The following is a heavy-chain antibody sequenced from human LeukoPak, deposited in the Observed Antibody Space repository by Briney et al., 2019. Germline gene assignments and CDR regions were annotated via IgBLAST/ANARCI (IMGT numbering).Heavy chain of an antibody. J-gene: IGHJ3*02. CDR3: ARLTGYTSGWNTFYI. CDR1: GYSFTSYW. D-gene: IGHD6-19*01. CDR2: IYPGDSDA. V-gene: IGHV5-51*01. Sequence: GESLKISCKGSGYSFTSYWIGWVRQMPGKGLEWMGIIYPGDSDARYSPSFQGQVTISADKSISTAYLHWSSLKASDTARYYCARLTGYTSGWNTFYIWGQGTMVTVSS.